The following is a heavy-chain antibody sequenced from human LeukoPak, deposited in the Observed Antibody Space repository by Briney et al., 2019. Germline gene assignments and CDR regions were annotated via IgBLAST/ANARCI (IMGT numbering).Heavy chain of an antibody. Sequence: SQTLSLTCTVSGGSISSGDYYWSWIRQPPGRGLEWIGYIYYSGSTYYNPSLKSRLTISVDTSKNQFSLKLSSVTAADTAVYYCARVSGHYYYFDYWGQGTLVTVSS. J-gene: IGHJ4*02. CDR3: ARVSGHYYYFDY. CDR1: GGSISSGDYY. D-gene: IGHD3-3*01. V-gene: IGHV4-30-4*08. CDR2: IYYSGST.